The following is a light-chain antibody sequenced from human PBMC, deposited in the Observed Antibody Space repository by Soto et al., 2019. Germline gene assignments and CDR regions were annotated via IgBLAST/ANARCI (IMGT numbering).Light chain of an antibody. CDR1: QNVTNDN. Sequence: EIVLTQSPGTLSLSPGETATLSCRASQNVTNDNLSWYQQKRGQAPRPLIFGASNRAPGIPDRFSGSGSGRDFTLTINRLEPEDFAVFYCQQYGGSPRITFGQGTRLEIK. CDR3: QQYGGSPRIT. V-gene: IGKV3-20*01. CDR2: GAS. J-gene: IGKJ5*01.